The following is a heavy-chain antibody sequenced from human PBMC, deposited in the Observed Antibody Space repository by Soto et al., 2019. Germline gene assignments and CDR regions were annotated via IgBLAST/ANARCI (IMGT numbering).Heavy chain of an antibody. V-gene: IGHV1-18*04. Sequence: ASVKVSCKASGYTFTSYGISWVRQAPGQGLEWMGWISAYNGNTNYAQKLQGRVTMTTDTPTSTAYMELRSLRSDDTAVYYCARGGEYDYVWGSYRYDYYYGMDVWGQGTTVTVSS. J-gene: IGHJ6*02. D-gene: IGHD3-16*02. CDR2: ISAYNGNT. CDR1: GYTFTSYG. CDR3: ARGGEYDYVWGSYRYDYYYGMDV.